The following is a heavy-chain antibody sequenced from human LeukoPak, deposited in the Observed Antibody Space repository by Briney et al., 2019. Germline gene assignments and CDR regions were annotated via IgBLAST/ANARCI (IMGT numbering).Heavy chain of an antibody. D-gene: IGHD3-22*01. Sequence: GRLLRLSCAASGFTFSSSGMHWVRQAPGKGLEWVAVISYDGSNKYHADSVKGRFTISRDNSKNALYLQMNSLRAEDTAVYYCAKRGQYSSGYSDYFDHWGQGTLVTVSS. V-gene: IGHV3-30*18. J-gene: IGHJ4*02. CDR1: GFTFSSSG. CDR2: ISYDGSNK. CDR3: AKRGQYSSGYSDYFDH.